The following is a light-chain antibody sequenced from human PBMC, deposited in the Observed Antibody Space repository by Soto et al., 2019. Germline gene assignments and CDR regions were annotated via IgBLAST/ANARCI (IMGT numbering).Light chain of an antibody. CDR3: LQYDDWRT. V-gene: IGKV3D-15*01. CDR1: QSVSGK. CDR2: GTS. Sequence: EIVMTQSPVTLSVSPGERATLSCRASQSVSGKLAWYQQKPGQTPRLLIYGTSTRATGIPARFSGSGSGTEFTLTISSLQSEDFAVYYCLQYDDWRTFGQGTQVK. J-gene: IGKJ1*01.